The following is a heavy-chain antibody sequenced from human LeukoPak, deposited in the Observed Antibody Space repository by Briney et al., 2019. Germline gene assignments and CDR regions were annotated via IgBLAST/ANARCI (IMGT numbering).Heavy chain of an antibody. Sequence: PGGSLRLSCAASWFTVSSNYMSWVRQAPNKRLELLSVIYSGGNTYYADSVKGRFTISRDNSMNTLYLQMNNLRVEDTAVYYCACLWGSTTSGTFDYWGQGTLVTVSS. CDR1: WFTVSSNY. CDR2: IYSGGNT. J-gene: IGHJ4*02. V-gene: IGHV3-53*01. D-gene: IGHD1-26*01. CDR3: ACLWGSTTSGTFDY.